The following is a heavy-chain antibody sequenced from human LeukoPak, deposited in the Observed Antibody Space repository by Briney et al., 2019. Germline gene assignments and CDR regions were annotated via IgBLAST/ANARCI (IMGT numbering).Heavy chain of an antibody. CDR2: ITASGGNT. J-gene: IGHJ4*02. Sequence: GGSLRLSCAASGFTFSSYAMGWVRQAPGKGLEWGSAITASGGNTYYADSVKGRFTISREHSKNTLYLQVNSLRAEDTAVYYCAKGNGYSYGRYYFDYWGQGTLVTVSS. D-gene: IGHD5-18*01. V-gene: IGHV3-23*01. CDR3: AKGNGYSYGRYYFDY. CDR1: GFTFSSYA.